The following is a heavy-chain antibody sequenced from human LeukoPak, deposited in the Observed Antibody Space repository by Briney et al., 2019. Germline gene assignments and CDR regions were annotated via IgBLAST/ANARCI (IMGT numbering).Heavy chain of an antibody. Sequence: GGSLRLSCAASGFTFSSYSMNWVRQAPGKGLEWVSTINNSGGSTYYADSVKGRFTISRDNSKNTLYLQMNSLRAEDTAVYYSAIKAKGDYWGQGTLVTVSS. CDR3: AIKAKGDY. D-gene: IGHD3-10*01. CDR1: GFTFSSYS. V-gene: IGHV3-23*01. J-gene: IGHJ4*02. CDR2: INNSGGST.